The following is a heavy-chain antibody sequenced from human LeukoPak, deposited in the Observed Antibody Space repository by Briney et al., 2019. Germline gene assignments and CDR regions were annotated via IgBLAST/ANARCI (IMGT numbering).Heavy chain of an antibody. J-gene: IGHJ4*02. CDR1: GFTFSGYS. Sequence: PGGSLRLSCAASGFTFSGYSMNWVRQAPGKGLEWVSYIGPSSNTIHYPDSVKGRFTIFRDNAKNSLYLQMNSLRDEDTAVYYCAKDFTPHYYDSSGYYLPGVWGQGTLVTVSS. CDR3: AKDFTPHYYDSSGYYLPGV. D-gene: IGHD3-22*01. CDR2: IGPSSNTI. V-gene: IGHV3-48*02.